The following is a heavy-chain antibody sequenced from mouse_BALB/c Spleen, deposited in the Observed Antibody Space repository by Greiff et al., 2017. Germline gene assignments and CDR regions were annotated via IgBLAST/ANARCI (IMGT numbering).Heavy chain of an antibody. Sequence: VQLQQSGPELVKPGASVKMSCKASGYTFTSYVMHWVKQKPGQGLEWIGYINPYNDGTKYNEKFKGKATLTSDKSSNTAYLQLSSLTSEDTAVYYCNAGYRYYYAMDYWGQGTSVTVSS. D-gene: IGHD2-14*01. CDR2: INPYNDGT. J-gene: IGHJ4*01. V-gene: IGHV1-14*01. CDR1: GYTFTSYV. CDR3: NAGYRYYYAMDY.